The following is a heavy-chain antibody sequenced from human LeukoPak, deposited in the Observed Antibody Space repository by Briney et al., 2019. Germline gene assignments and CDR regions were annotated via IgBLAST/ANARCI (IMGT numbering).Heavy chain of an antibody. CDR3: ARARNWNDDENWFDP. CDR1: GGTFSSYA. Sequence: ASVKVSCKASGGTFSSYAISWVRQAPGQGLEWMGRIIPILGIANYAQKFQGRVTITADKSTSTAYMELSSLRSEDTAVYYCARARNWNDDENWFDPWGQGTLVTVSS. V-gene: IGHV1-69*04. D-gene: IGHD1-1*01. CDR2: IIPILGIA. J-gene: IGHJ5*02.